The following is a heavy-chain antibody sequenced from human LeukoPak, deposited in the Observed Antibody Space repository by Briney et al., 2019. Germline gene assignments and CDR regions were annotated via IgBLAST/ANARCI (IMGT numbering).Heavy chain of an antibody. Sequence: GGSLRLSCAASGFTFSRYWMHWVRQAPGKGLMWVSRISPDGSTTLYADSVKGRFTISRDNAKKTLYLQMKSLRAEDTAVYYCARGLKYSSPLDYWGQGTLVTVSS. D-gene: IGHD6-6*01. CDR3: ARGLKYSSPLDY. J-gene: IGHJ4*02. CDR2: ISPDGSTT. V-gene: IGHV3-74*03. CDR1: GFTFSRYW.